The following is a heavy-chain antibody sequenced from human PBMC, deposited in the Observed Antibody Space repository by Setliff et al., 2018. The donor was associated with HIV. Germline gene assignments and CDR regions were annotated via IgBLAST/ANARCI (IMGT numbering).Heavy chain of an antibody. CDR1: GLTFSSYS. D-gene: IGHD2-8*01. V-gene: IGHV3-48*01. J-gene: IGHJ4*02. Sequence: GGSLRLSCVASGLTFSSYSMNWVRQAPGKGLEWVSYISPSSSTLYYADSVKGRFTISRDNAKNSLYLQMNSLRAEDTAVYYCASHPSVYGPPFDYWGQGTLVTVSS. CDR2: ISPSSSTL. CDR3: ASHPSVYGPPFDY.